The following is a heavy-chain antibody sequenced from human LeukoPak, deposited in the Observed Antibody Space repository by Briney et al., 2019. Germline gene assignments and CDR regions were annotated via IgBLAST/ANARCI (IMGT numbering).Heavy chain of an antibody. CDR1: GFTFSSYS. J-gene: IGHJ5*02. Sequence: GGSLRLSCAASGFTFSSYSMNWVRQAPGKGLEWLSYISKNGKTIYYADSVKGRFTISRDNARKSVYLQMDSLRAEDTAVYYCATTGLLGDIPWGQGTLVTVSS. V-gene: IGHV3-48*04. CDR3: ATTGLLGDIP. CDR2: ISKNGKTI. D-gene: IGHD2-21*01.